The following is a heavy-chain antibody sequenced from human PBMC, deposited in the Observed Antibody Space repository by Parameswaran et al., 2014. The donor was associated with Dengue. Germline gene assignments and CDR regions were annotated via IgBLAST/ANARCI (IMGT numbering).Heavy chain of an antibody. J-gene: IGHJ4*02. V-gene: IGHV4-34*01. D-gene: IGHD2-2*01. CDR2: INHSGST. Sequence: VRQMPGKGLEWIGEINHSGSTNYNPSLKSRVTISVDTSKNQFSLKLNSVTAADTALYYCARGGRAVVVPPAKMLDYWGQGTRVTVSS. CDR3: ARGGRAVVVPPAKMLDY.